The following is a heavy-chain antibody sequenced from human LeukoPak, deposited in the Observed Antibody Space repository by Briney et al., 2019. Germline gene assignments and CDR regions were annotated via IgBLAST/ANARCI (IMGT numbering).Heavy chain of an antibody. CDR1: GGTFSSYA. D-gene: IGHD4-17*01. Sequence: ASVKVSCKASGGTFSSYAISWVRQAPGQGLEWMGGIIPKFGTASYAQKFQGRVTITADESTSTAYMELSSLRSEDTAVYYCARAPGDPPNYWGQGTLVTVSS. CDR3: ARAPGDPPNY. CDR2: IIPKFGTA. V-gene: IGHV1-69*13. J-gene: IGHJ4*02.